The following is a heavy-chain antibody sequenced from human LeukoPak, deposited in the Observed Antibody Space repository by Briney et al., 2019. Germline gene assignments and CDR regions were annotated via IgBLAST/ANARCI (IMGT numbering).Heavy chain of an antibody. D-gene: IGHD3-9*01. CDR2: IKQDGSEK. V-gene: IGHV3-7*01. Sequence: GGSLRLSCAASGFTFSSYAMHWVRQAPGKGLEWVANIKQDGSEKYYVDSVKGRFTISRDNAKNSLYLQMNSLRAEDTAVYYCARGQYFAWGQGTLVTVSS. CDR3: ARGQYFA. J-gene: IGHJ5*02. CDR1: GFTFSSYA.